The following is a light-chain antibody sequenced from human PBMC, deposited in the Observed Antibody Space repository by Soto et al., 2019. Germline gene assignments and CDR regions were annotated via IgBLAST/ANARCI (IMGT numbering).Light chain of an antibody. CDR3: SSFAGNTNLV. Sequence: QSALTQPPSASGSPGQSVTISCTGTSSDVGGYNYVSWYQQHPGKAPKLMMSEVSKRPSGVPDRFSGSKSGNTASLTVSGLQAEDEADYYCSSFAGNTNLVFGGGTKLTVL. V-gene: IGLV2-8*01. J-gene: IGLJ2*01. CDR2: EVS. CDR1: SSDVGGYNY.